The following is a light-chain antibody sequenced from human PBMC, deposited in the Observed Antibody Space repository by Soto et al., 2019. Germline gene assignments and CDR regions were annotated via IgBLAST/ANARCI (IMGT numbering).Light chain of an antibody. Sequence: EIVMSQSPATLSVSSGEIGTLSCRGSQSVSSNLAWYQQKPGQAPRLLIYGASTRATGIPARFSGSGSGTDFTLTISSLEPEDFAVYYCQQRSNWPSITFGQGTRLEIK. CDR3: QQRSNWPSIT. CDR1: QSVSSN. J-gene: IGKJ5*01. V-gene: IGKV3-11*01. CDR2: GAS.